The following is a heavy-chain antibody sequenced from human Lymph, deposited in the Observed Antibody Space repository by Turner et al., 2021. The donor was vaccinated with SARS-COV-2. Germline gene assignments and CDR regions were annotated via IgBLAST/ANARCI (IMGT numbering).Heavy chain of an antibody. Sequence: QVQLVQSGAEVKKPGSSVTVSCKASGGTFSTYVISWVRQAPGQGLEWMGGIIPILGIANYAQKFQGRVTITADKSTSTADMELSSLRSEDTAVYHCARRHSGNYDAFDIWGQGTMVTVSS. CDR2: IIPILGIA. J-gene: IGHJ3*02. D-gene: IGHD1-26*01. CDR3: ARRHSGNYDAFDI. V-gene: IGHV1-69*10. CDR1: GGTFSTYV.